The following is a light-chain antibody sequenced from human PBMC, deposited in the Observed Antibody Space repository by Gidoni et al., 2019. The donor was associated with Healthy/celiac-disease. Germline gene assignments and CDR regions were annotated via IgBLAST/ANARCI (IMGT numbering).Light chain of an antibody. CDR1: QSVLYSSNNKNY. Sequence: DIVMTQSPDSLAVSLGERATINCKSSQSVLYSSNNKNYLAWYQQKPGQSPKLLIYWASTRESWVPDRFSGSWSGTDFTLTISSLQAEEVAVYYCQQYYSTPTWTFGQGTKVEIK. V-gene: IGKV4-1*01. CDR3: QQYYSTPTWT. J-gene: IGKJ1*01. CDR2: WAS.